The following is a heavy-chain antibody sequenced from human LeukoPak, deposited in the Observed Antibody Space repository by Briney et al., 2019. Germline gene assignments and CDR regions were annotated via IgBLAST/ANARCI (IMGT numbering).Heavy chain of an antibody. CDR3: ASETRNGTSGY. J-gene: IGHJ4*02. Sequence: GGSLRLSCAGSGFIFSSYWMSWVRQAPGKGLEWVANIKQDGSEKYYVESVKGRFTISRDNAKNSLYLQMNSLRAEDTAVYYRASETRNGTSGYWGQGTLVTVSS. D-gene: IGHD6-19*01. CDR2: IKQDGSEK. CDR1: GFIFSSYW. V-gene: IGHV3-7*01.